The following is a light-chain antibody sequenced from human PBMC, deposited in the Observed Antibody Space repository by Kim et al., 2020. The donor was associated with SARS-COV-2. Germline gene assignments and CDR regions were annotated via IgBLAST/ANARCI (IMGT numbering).Light chain of an antibody. J-gene: IGKJ5*01. Sequence: ESVGDRVTCTGQASQDISNYLNWYQLKPGKAPKVLVYDASYLETGVPSRFSGSGSGTDFTFTINSLQPEDIATYYCQQYDNVPITFGQGTRLEIK. CDR3: QQYDNVPIT. CDR1: QDISNY. CDR2: DAS. V-gene: IGKV1-33*01.